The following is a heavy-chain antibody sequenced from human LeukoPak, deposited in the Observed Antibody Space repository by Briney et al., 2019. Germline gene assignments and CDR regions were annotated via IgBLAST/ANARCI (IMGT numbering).Heavy chain of an antibody. J-gene: IGHJ5*02. CDR3: ARDRWNYDILTLTNWFDP. CDR1: GFTFDDYA. V-gene: IGHV3-9*01. D-gene: IGHD3-9*01. Sequence: PGGSLRLSCAASGFTFDDYAMHWVRQAPGKGLEWVSGISWNSGSIGYADSVKGRFTISRDNAKNSLYLQMNSLRAEDTALYHCARDRWNYDILTLTNWFDPWGQGTLVTVSS. CDR2: ISWNSGSI.